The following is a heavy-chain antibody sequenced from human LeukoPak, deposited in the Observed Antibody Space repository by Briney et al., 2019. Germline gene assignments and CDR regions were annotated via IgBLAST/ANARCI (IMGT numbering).Heavy chain of an antibody. CDR3: AKGVRLLWFGELSSWFDP. Sequence: GGSLRLSCAAPGFTFSSYAMSWVRQAPGKGLEWVSAISGSGGSTYYADSVKGRFTISRDNSKNTLYLQMNSLRAEDTAVYYCAKGVRLLWFGELSSWFDPWGQGTLVTVSS. V-gene: IGHV3-23*01. J-gene: IGHJ5*02. CDR2: ISGSGGST. D-gene: IGHD3-10*01. CDR1: GFTFSSYA.